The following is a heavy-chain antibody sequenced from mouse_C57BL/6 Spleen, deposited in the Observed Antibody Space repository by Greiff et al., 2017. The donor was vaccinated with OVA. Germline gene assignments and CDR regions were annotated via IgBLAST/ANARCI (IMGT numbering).Heavy chain of an antibody. J-gene: IGHJ4*01. CDR3: ARVLYYSSISMDY. D-gene: IGHD1-1*02. CDR2: ISDGGSYT. CDR1: GFTFSSYA. Sequence: EVQGVESGGGLVKPGGSLKLSCAASGFTFSSYAMSWVRQTPEKRLEWVATISDGGSYTYYPDNVKGRFTISRDNAKNNLYLQMSHLKSEDTAMYYCARVLYYSSISMDYWGQGTSVTVSS. V-gene: IGHV5-4*01.